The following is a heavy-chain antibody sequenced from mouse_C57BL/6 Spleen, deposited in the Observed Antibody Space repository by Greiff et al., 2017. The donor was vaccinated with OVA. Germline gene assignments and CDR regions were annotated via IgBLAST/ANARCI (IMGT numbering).Heavy chain of an antibody. CDR3: ASDREYYFDY. J-gene: IGHJ2*01. Sequence: ESGPGLVKPSQSLSLTCSVTGYSITSGYYWNWIRQFPGNKLEWMGYISYDGSNNYNPSLKNRISITRDTSKNQFFLKLNSVTTEDTATYCGASDREYYFDYWGQGTTLTVSS. D-gene: IGHD3-3*01. CDR2: ISYDGSN. CDR1: GYSITSGYY. V-gene: IGHV3-6*01.